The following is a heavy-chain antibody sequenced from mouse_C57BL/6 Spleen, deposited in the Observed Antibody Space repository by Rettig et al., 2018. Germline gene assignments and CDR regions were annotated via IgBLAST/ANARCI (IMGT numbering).Heavy chain of an antibody. J-gene: IGHJ2*01. CDR1: EFTFSDYY. CDR3: ARGDWDGGYFDY. V-gene: IGHV5-16*01. CDR2: INYDGSST. D-gene: IGHD4-1*01. Sequence: EVRLVESEGGLVQPGSSMKLSCTASEFTFSDYYMAWVRPVPETGLEWVANINYDGSSTYYLDSLKSRFIISRDNAKNILYLQMSSLKSEDTATYYCARGDWDGGYFDYWGQGTTLTVSS.